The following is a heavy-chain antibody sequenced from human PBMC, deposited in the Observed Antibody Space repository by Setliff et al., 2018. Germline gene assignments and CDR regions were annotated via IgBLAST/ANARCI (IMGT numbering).Heavy chain of an antibody. CDR3: ARGRMRGSCSGPSCTYDPFDI. CDR2: INHSGST. J-gene: IGHJ3*02. V-gene: IGHV4-34*01. Sequence: KTSETLSLTCTVYGASFSDYYWGWIRQPPGKGLEWIAEINHSGSTNYNPSLKSRVTISVDTSKNQFSLKLSSVTAADTAVYYCARGRMRGSCSGPSCTYDPFDIWGQGTPVTVSS. CDR1: GASFSDYY. D-gene: IGHD2-2*01.